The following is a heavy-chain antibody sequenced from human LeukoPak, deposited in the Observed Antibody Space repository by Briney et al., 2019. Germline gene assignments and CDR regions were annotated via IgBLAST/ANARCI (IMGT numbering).Heavy chain of an antibody. CDR2: ISYDGSNK. D-gene: IGHD5-12*01. J-gene: IGHJ4*02. CDR3: AKLVGGYDINPFDY. Sequence: GRSLRLSCAASGFTFSSYAMHWVRQAPGKGLEWVAVISYDGSNKYYADSVKGRFTISRDNSKNTLYLQMNSLRAEDTAVYYCAKLVGGYDINPFDYWGQGTLVTVSS. V-gene: IGHV3-30-3*02. CDR1: GFTFSSYA.